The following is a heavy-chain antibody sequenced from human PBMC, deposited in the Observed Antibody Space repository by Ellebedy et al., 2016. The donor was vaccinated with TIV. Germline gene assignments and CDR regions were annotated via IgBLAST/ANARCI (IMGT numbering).Heavy chain of an antibody. Sequence: GESLKISCAASGFTFSNYSMNWVRQAPGKGLEWVSSISSSSYIYYADSVKGRFTISRDNSKNTLYLQMNSLRAEDTAVYYCAKDFNGMDVWGQGTTVTVSS. CDR2: ISSSSYI. CDR1: GFTFSNYS. J-gene: IGHJ6*02. CDR3: AKDFNGMDV. V-gene: IGHV3-21*04.